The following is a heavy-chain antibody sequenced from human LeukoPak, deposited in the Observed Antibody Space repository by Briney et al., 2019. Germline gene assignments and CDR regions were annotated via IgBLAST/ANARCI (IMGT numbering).Heavy chain of an antibody. V-gene: IGHV4-30-2*01. CDR3: ARVYYDILTGYYYFDY. D-gene: IGHD3-9*01. Sequence: SETLSLTCTVSGGSISSGGYYWSWIRQPPGKGLEWIGYIYHSGSTYYNPSLKSQVTISVDTSKNQFSLKLSSVTAADTAVYYCARVYYDILTGYYYFDYWGQGTLVTVSS. CDR1: GGSISSGGYY. J-gene: IGHJ4*02. CDR2: IYHSGST.